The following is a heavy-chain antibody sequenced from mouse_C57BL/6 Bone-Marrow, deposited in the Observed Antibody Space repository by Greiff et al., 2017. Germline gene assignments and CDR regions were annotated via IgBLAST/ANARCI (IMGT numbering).Heavy chain of an antibody. J-gene: IGHJ3*01. CDR3: TRENDGYYLWFAY. Sequence: QVQLKESGAELVRPGASVTLSCKASGYTFTDYEMHWVKQTPVHGLEWIGAIDPETGGTAYNQKFKGKAILTADKSSSTAYMELRSLTSEDSAVYYGTRENDGYYLWFAYWGQGTLVTVSA. V-gene: IGHV1-15*01. D-gene: IGHD2-3*01. CDR2: IDPETGGT. CDR1: GYTFTDYE.